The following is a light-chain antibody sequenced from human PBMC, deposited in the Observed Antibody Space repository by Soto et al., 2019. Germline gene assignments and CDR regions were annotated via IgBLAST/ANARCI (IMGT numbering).Light chain of an antibody. CDR1: QSVSSSY. CDR3: QQYGSSPST. CDR2: GAS. Sequence: EIVLTQSPGTLSLSPGERATLSCRASQSVSSSYLAWYQQKPGQAPRLLIFGASTRATGIPDRFSGSGSGTDFTLTISRLEPEDFALYYCQQYGSSPSTFGQGTQLDIK. V-gene: IGKV3-20*01. J-gene: IGKJ2*01.